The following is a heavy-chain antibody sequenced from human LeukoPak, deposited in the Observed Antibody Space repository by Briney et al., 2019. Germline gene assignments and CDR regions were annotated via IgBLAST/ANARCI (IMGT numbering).Heavy chain of an antibody. CDR2: INSNSGGT. CDR3: ARDLSSTPNWEFDY. Sequence: ASVKVSCKTSGYSFVGYFIHWVRQAPGQGLQWMGRINSNSGGTEYEPSFQGSVTMSRDTSIRTAYLEVSTLISDDTATYYCARDLSSTPNWEFDYWGQGTQVTVSS. J-gene: IGHJ4*02. CDR1: GYSFVGYF. D-gene: IGHD1-26*01. V-gene: IGHV1-2*06.